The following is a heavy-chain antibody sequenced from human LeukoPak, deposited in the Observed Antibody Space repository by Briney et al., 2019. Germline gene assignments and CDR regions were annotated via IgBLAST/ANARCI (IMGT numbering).Heavy chain of an antibody. D-gene: IGHD2-21*02. J-gene: IGHJ4*02. CDR1: GFTFSSYA. CDR2: ISGSGGST. Sequence: GGSLRLSCAASGFTFSSYAMSWVRQAPGKGLEWVSAISGSGGSTYYADSAKGRFTISRDNSKNTLYLQMNSLRAEDTAVYYCAKCGGDFQYLVYWDYWGQGTLVTVSS. V-gene: IGHV3-23*01. CDR3: AKCGGDFQYLVYWDY.